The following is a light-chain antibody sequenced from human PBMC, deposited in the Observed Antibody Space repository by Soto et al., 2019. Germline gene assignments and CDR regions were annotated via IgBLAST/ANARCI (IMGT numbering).Light chain of an antibody. Sequence: DIVMTQSPATLSVSPGGRVTFSCRASQSITTNLAWYQQRPGQAPRLLVYGASSRATGIPDRLSDSGSGTDFTLTISGLEPEDFAVYYCHHYGNSPTFGQGTKVDIK. CDR3: HHYGNSPT. V-gene: IGKV3-20*01. J-gene: IGKJ1*01. CDR1: QSITTN. CDR2: GAS.